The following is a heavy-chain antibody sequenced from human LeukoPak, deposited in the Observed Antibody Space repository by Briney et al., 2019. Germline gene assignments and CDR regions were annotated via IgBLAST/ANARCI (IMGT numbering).Heavy chain of an antibody. J-gene: IGHJ4*02. CDR2: ISTSSSYI. CDR3: ARTYSGSCLDY. CDR1: GFTFSSYW. D-gene: IGHD1-26*01. Sequence: GGSLRLSCAGSGFTFSSYWMHWVRHAPGKGLEWVSSISTSSSYIYYADSVKGRFTISRDNAKNSLYLQMNSLRAEDTAVYYCARTYSGSCLDYWGQGTLVTVSS. V-gene: IGHV3-21*01.